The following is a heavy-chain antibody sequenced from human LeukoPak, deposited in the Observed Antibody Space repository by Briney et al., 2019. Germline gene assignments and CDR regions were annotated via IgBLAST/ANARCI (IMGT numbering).Heavy chain of an antibody. D-gene: IGHD3-3*01. V-gene: IGHV3-23*01. CDR2: ISGSGGST. CDR1: GFTFSSYA. Sequence: PGGSLRLSCAASGFTFSSYAMSWVRQAPGKGLEWVSAISGSGGSTYYADSVKGRFTISRDNSKNTLYLQMNSLRAEDTAVYYCAKDLWAIFGASHTAEGRGYWGQGTLVTVSS. J-gene: IGHJ4*02. CDR3: AKDLWAIFGASHTAEGRGY.